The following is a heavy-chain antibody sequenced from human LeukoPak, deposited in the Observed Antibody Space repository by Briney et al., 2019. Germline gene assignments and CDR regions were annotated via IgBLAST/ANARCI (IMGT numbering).Heavy chain of an antibody. D-gene: IGHD5-18*01. Sequence: PGGSLRLSCAASGLTFSSYWRHWVRQVPGKGLVWVSHIKSDGSSTSYADSVKGRFTISRDNAKNTLYLQMNSLRAEDTAVYYCARDRGYGFDYWGQGTLVTVSS. CDR2: IKSDGSST. V-gene: IGHV3-74*01. CDR1: GLTFSSYW. CDR3: ARDRGYGFDY. J-gene: IGHJ4*02.